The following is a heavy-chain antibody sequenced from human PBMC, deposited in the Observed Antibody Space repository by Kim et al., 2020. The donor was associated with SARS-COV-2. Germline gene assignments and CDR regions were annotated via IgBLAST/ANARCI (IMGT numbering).Heavy chain of an antibody. D-gene: IGHD1-1*01. CDR1: GGSFSGYY. CDR2: INHSGST. V-gene: IGHV4-34*01. Sequence: SETLSLICAVYGGSFSGYYWSWIRQPPGKGLEWIGEINHSGSTNYNPSLKSRVTISVDTSKNQFSLKLSSVTAADTAVYYCARGTGYFFDPWGQGTLVTVSS. CDR3: ARGTGYFFDP. J-gene: IGHJ5*02.